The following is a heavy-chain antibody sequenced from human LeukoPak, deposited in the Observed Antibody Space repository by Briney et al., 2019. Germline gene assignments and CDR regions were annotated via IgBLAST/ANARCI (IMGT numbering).Heavy chain of an antibody. CDR1: GFTFSSYA. Sequence: GRSLRLSCAASGFTFSSYAMHWVRQAPGKGLEWVAVISYDGSNKYYADSVKGRFTISRDNSKNTLYLQMNSPRAEDTAVYYCAKDHEYSSSSTPEDYWGQGTLVTVSS. CDR2: ISYDGSNK. D-gene: IGHD6-6*01. V-gene: IGHV3-30-3*01. J-gene: IGHJ4*02. CDR3: AKDHEYSSSSTPEDY.